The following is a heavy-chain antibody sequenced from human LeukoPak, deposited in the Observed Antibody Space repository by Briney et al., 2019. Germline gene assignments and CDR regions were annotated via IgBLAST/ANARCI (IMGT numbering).Heavy chain of an antibody. CDR2: MNPNSGNT. J-gene: IGHJ4*02. Sequence: ASVKVYCKASGSTFTSYDNNRGRQGTGQGHERVGWMNPNSGNTGYAQKFQGKVTMTRNTSISKDYMELSSLRSEDTAVYYCARGRVGGYSNGYELDYWGQGTLVTVSS. V-gene: IGHV1-8*01. CDR1: GSTFTSYD. D-gene: IGHD5-18*01. CDR3: ARGRVGGYSNGYELDY.